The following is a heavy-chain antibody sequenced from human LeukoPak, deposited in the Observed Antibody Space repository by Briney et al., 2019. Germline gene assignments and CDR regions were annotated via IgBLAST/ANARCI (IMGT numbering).Heavy chain of an antibody. CDR1: GFTFSSYS. CDR3: ARDLYGDYWRYFDY. Sequence: PGGSLRLSCAASGFTFSSYSMNWVRQAPGKGLEWVSSISSSSSYIYYADSVKGRFTISRDNAKNSLYLQMNSLRAEDTAVYYCARDLYGDYWRYFDYWGQGTLVTVSS. CDR2: ISSSSSYI. V-gene: IGHV3-21*01. J-gene: IGHJ4*02. D-gene: IGHD4-17*01.